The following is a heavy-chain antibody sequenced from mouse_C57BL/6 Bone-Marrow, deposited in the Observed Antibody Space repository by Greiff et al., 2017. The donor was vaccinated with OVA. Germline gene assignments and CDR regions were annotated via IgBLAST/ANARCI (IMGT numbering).Heavy chain of an antibody. V-gene: IGHV1-4*01. CDR2: IDPTNDYT. CDR3: TRGYYFDY. CDR1: GYTFTSYT. J-gene: IGHJ2*01. Sequence: QVQLQSGAELARPGASVKMSCKASGYTFTSYTIHWVKQRPGQGLEWIGYIDPTNDYTNYNQKFKGKATLTADKSSSTAYMQLSSLTSEDSAVYYCTRGYYFDYWGQGTTLTVSS.